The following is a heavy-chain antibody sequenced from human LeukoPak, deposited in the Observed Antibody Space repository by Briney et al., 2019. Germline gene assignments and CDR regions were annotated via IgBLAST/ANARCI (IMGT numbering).Heavy chain of an antibody. J-gene: IGHJ3*02. CDR2: IYTSGST. V-gene: IGHV4-4*07. CDR1: GVSISSYY. Sequence: SETLSLTCTVSGVSISSYYWSWIRQPAGKGLEWIGRIYTSGSTNYNPSLKSRVTMSVDTSKNQFSLKLSSVTAADTAVYYCARDRRIAAAGGAFDIWGQGTMVTVSS. CDR3: ARDRRIAAAGGAFDI. D-gene: IGHD6-13*01.